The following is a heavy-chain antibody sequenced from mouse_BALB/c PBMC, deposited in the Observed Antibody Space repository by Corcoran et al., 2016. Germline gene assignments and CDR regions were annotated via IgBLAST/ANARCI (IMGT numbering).Heavy chain of an antibody. CDR1: GYTFTTAG. D-gene: IGHD4-1*02. J-gene: IGHJ2*01. CDR2: INTHSGVP. Sequence: QIQLVQSGPELKKPGETVRISCKASGYTFTTAGMQWVQKMPGKGLKWIGWINTHSGVPKYAEDFKGRFTFSLETSASTAYLQISNLKNEDTATYFCARSPPTGTGFDYWGQGTTLTVSS. V-gene: IGHV9-4*02. CDR3: ARSPPTGTGFDY.